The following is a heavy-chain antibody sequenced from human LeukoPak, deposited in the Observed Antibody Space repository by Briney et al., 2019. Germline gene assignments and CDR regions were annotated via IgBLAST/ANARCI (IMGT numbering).Heavy chain of an antibody. Sequence: GGSLRLSCAASGFTFNTYAMSWVRQAPGKGLEWVSAISGSGASTYYADSVKGRFTISRDNSRNTLYLQMDSLRAEDTAVYYCAKRRGAAAAGTNYDYWGQGTLVTVSS. CDR1: GFTFNTYA. V-gene: IGHV3-23*01. D-gene: IGHD6-13*01. CDR3: AKRRGAAAAGTNYDY. J-gene: IGHJ4*02. CDR2: ISGSGAST.